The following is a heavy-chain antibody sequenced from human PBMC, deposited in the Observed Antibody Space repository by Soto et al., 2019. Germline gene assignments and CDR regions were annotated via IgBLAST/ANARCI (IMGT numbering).Heavy chain of an antibody. Sequence: TLSLTCTVSGGSISSGGYYWSWIRQHPGKGLEWIGYIYYSGSTYYNPSLKSRVTISVDTSKNQFSLKLSSVTAADTAVYYCASTRNDYGDYVDAFDIWGQGTMVTVSS. CDR2: IYYSGST. CDR1: GGSISSGGYY. CDR3: ASTRNDYGDYVDAFDI. V-gene: IGHV4-31*03. J-gene: IGHJ3*02. D-gene: IGHD4-17*01.